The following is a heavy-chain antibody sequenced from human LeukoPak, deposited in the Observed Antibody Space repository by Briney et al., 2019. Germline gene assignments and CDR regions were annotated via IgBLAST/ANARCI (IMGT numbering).Heavy chain of an antibody. Sequence: GGSLRLSCAASGFTFSDYYMSWVRQAPGKGLEWVSAISGSGGSTYYADSVKGRFTISRDNSKNTLYLQMNSLRAEDTAVYYCAKHEWELPLGYYWGQGTLVTVSS. D-gene: IGHD1-26*01. CDR1: GFTFSDYY. V-gene: IGHV3-23*01. J-gene: IGHJ4*02. CDR3: AKHEWELPLGYY. CDR2: ISGSGGST.